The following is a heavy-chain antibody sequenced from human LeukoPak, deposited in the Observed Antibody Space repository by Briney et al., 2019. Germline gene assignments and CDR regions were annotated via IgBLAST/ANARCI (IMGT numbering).Heavy chain of an antibody. CDR2: ISAYNGNT. CDR3: ARDMTTVVTGNFDY. D-gene: IGHD4-23*01. Sequence: ASVKVSCKASGYTFTSYGITWVRQAPGQGLEWMGWISAYNGNTNYAQKLQGRVTMTTDTSTSTAYMELRSLRSDDTAVYYCARDMTTVVTGNFDYWGQGTLVTVSS. V-gene: IGHV1-18*01. CDR1: GYTFTSYG. J-gene: IGHJ4*02.